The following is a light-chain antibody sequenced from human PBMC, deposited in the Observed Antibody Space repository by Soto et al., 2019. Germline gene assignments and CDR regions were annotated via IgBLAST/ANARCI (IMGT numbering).Light chain of an antibody. CDR1: QSVSTN. Sequence: EIVMKQSPAPLSASPGERATLSCRASQSVSTNLAWYQQKPAQAPSLLVYGASTRATGIPARFSGSGSGTESTLTISSLQSEDFAVYYCQQDNNWPLTFGGGTKVEIK. V-gene: IGKV3-15*01. CDR2: GAS. CDR3: QQDNNWPLT. J-gene: IGKJ4*01.